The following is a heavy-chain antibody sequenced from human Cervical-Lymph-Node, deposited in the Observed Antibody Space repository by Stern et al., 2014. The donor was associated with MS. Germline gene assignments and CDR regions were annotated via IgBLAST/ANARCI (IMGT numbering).Heavy chain of an antibody. Sequence: QMQLVQSGAEVKKPGASVKVSCEASGYNFNAYYMHWVRQAPGQGLEWMGRINPNTGGTPYSPKFQGRVTMTRDTSINTAYMDLNSLTSDDTAVYFCARDPVGPQSHDAFDLWGQGTMITVSS. V-gene: IGHV1-2*06. CDR1: GYNFNAYY. J-gene: IGHJ3*01. CDR2: INPNTGGT. CDR3: ARDPVGPQSHDAFDL. D-gene: IGHD3/OR15-3a*01.